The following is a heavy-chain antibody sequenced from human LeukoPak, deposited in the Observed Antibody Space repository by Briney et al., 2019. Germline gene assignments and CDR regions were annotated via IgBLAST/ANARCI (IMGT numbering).Heavy chain of an antibody. V-gene: IGHV3-23*01. CDR1: GFTFSSYA. J-gene: IGHJ4*02. D-gene: IGHD4-17*01. CDR3: AKDPIPNFDYGDYGGSYPERVH. CDR2: ISGSGGST. Sequence: GGSLRLSCAASGFTFSSYAMSWVRQAPGKGLEWVSAISGSGGSTYYADSVKGRFTISRDDSKNTLYLQMNSLRAEDTAVYYCAKDPIPNFDYGDYGGSYPERVHWGQGTLVTVSS.